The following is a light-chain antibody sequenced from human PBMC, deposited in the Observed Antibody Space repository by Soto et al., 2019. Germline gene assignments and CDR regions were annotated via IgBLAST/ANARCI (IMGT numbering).Light chain of an antibody. Sequence: DIMLTQSPATLSLSPGERATLSCRASQSVSSYLAWYQQKPGQAPRLLIYDASNRATGIPARFSGSGSGTAYTLTISSRQPEDFAVYYCQQRSNWPSWTFGQGTKVEIK. J-gene: IGKJ1*01. V-gene: IGKV3-11*01. CDR1: QSVSSY. CDR2: DAS. CDR3: QQRSNWPSWT.